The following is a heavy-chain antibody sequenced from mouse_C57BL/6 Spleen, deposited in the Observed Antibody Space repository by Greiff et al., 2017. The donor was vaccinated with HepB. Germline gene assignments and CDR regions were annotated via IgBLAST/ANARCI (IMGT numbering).Heavy chain of an antibody. J-gene: IGHJ4*01. V-gene: IGHV1-19*01. CDR1: GYTFTDYY. Sequence: SGPVLVKPGASVKMSCKASGYTFTDYYMNWVKQSHGKSLEWIGVINPYNGGTSYNQKFKGKATLTVDKSSSTAYMELNSLTSEDSAVYYCARRDYGSGAMDYWGQGTSVTVSS. D-gene: IGHD1-1*01. CDR2: INPYNGGT. CDR3: ARRDYGSGAMDY.